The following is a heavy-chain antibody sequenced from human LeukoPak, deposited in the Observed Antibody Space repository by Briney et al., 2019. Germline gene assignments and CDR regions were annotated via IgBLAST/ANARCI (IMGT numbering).Heavy chain of an antibody. J-gene: IGHJ4*02. D-gene: IGHD6-19*01. CDR1: GFTFSTYA. V-gene: IGHV3-21*01. CDR3: TTASSGWYSDPPTDY. CDR2: IGTRSSSL. Sequence: PGGSLRPSCAASGFTFSTYAMNWARQAPGKGLEWVSSIGTRSSSLYYADSLKGRFTISRGNAKSSLYLQMNSLRAEDTAVYYCTTASSGWYSDPPTDYWGQGTLVTVSS.